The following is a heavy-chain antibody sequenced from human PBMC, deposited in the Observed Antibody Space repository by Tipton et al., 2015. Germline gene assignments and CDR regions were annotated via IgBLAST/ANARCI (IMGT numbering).Heavy chain of an antibody. J-gene: IGHJ4*02. V-gene: IGHV3-23*01. D-gene: IGHD3-10*01. CDR2: ISGSGGRT. CDR1: GLTLSDYH. Sequence: GSLRLSCAASGLTLSDYHMHWVRQAPGKGLEWVSTISGSGGRTYYADSVKGRFTISRDNSKNTLYLQMNSLRAEDTAVYYCAKVAASGVIIPFFDYWGQGTLVTVSS. CDR3: AKVAASGVIIPFFDY.